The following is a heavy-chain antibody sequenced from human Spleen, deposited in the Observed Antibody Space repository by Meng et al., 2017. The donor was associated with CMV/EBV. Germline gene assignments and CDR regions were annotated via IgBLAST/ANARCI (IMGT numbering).Heavy chain of an antibody. J-gene: IGHJ6*02. CDR2: VYYVGNT. Sequence: SETLSLTCTVSGASISTSSDYWGWIRHPPGKGLEWIATVYYVGNTYYNPSLNTRVSISIDTSRNQFSLKLSSVTATDTALYYCARVQSRRGALDVWGQGTTVTVSS. CDR3: ARVQSRRGALDV. D-gene: IGHD5-24*01. CDR1: GASISTSSDY. V-gene: IGHV4-39*07.